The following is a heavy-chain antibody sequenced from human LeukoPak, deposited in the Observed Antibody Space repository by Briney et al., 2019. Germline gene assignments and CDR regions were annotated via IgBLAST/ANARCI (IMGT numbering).Heavy chain of an antibody. Sequence: PGGSLRLSCAASGFTFSSYSMNWVRQAPGEGLEWVSYISSSSSTIYYADSVKGRFTISRDNAKNSLYLQMNSLRAEDTAVYYCAKDSGQWPTNWFDPWGQGTLVTVSS. J-gene: IGHJ5*02. CDR2: ISSSSSTI. V-gene: IGHV3-48*01. CDR1: GFTFSSYS. CDR3: AKDSGQWPTNWFDP. D-gene: IGHD6-19*01.